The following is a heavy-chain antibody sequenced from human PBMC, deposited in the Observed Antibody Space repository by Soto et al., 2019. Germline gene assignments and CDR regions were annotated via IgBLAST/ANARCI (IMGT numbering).Heavy chain of an antibody. V-gene: IGHV1-18*01. J-gene: IGHJ4*02. Sequence: QVQLVQSGAELKKPGASVKVSCKASGYTFFNSGISWVRQAPGQGLEWMGWISAYNGNRNYAGKFQGRATMTTETSTSTAYMELRSLRSDDTAVYYCARDGITLAGSFDYWGQGTLVTVSS. D-gene: IGHD6-19*01. CDR2: ISAYNGNR. CDR3: ARDGITLAGSFDY. CDR1: GYTFFNSG.